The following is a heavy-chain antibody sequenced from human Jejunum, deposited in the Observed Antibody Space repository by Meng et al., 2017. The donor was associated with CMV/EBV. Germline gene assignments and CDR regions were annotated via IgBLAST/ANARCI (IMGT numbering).Heavy chain of an antibody. CDR2: TNPRSANT. J-gene: IGHJ4*02. CDR1: GYTCTSYD. D-gene: IGHD1-14*01. Sequence: KVSCKASGYTCTSYDINWVRQAAGQGLEWMGWTNPRSANTGSAQKFQGRLTMTMNTSIGTAYMELSSLRSEDTAVYYCARNGIFFDYWGQGALVTVSS. CDR3: ARNGIFFDY. V-gene: IGHV1-8*01.